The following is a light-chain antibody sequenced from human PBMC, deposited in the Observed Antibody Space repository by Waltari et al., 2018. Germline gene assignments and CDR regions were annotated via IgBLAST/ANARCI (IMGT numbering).Light chain of an antibody. CDR2: LTS. V-gene: IGKV1-9*01. CDR1: QSIGNF. CDR3: QQLEFYPLT. Sequence: IQLTQSPSSLSASVGDRVTITCRASQSIGNFLAWYHQTPGKAPKLLIYLTSILQSGVPSRVSGNGSGTDFTLTISSLQPEDFATYYCQQLEFYPLTFGGGTK. J-gene: IGKJ4*01.